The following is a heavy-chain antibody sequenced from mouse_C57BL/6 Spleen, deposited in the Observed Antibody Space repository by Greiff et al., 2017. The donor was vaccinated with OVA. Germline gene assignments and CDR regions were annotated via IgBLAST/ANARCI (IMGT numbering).Heavy chain of an antibody. CDR2: IRSKSNNYAT. CDR1: GFSFNTYA. CDR3: VRPGYYEIFAY. Sequence: EVKLVESGGGLVQPKGSLKLSCAASGFSFNTYAMNWVRQAPGKGLEWVARIRSKSNNYATYYADSVKDRFTISRDDSESMLYLQMNNLKTEDTAMYYCVRPGYYEIFAYWGQGTLVTVSA. D-gene: IGHD2-3*01. J-gene: IGHJ3*01. V-gene: IGHV10-1*01.